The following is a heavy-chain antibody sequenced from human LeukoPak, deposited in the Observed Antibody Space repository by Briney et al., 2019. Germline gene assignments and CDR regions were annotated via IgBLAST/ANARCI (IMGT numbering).Heavy chain of an antibody. D-gene: IGHD3-9*01. V-gene: IGHV3-49*04. CDR2: IRSKAYGGTT. CDR3: TREPLRYFDWTAYFDY. CDR1: GFTFGDYA. J-gene: IGHJ4*02. Sequence: GGSLRLSCTASGFTFGDYAMSWVRQAPGKGLEWVGFIRSKAYGGTTEYAASVKGRFTISRDDSKSIAYPQMNSLKTEDTAVYYCTREPLRYFDWTAYFDYWGQGTLVIVSS.